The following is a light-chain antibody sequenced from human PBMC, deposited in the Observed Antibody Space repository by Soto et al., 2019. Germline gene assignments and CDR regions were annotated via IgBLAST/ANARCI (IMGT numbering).Light chain of an antibody. V-gene: IGKV1-5*01. CDR1: QNIGKR. CDR2: DAS. CDR3: QQYSSYWT. Sequence: GDRVTITCRASQNIGKRLAWYQQKPGKAPKLMIYDASSLQSGVPSRFSGSGSGTEFTLTIRSLQPDDFATYYCQQYSSYWTFGQGTKVDIK. J-gene: IGKJ1*01.